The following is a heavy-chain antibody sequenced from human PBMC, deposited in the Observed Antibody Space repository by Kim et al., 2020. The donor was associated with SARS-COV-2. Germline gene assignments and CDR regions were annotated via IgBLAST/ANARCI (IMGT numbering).Heavy chain of an antibody. CDR2: INAGNGNT. V-gene: IGHV1-3*01. Sequence: ASVKVSCKASGYTFTSYAMHWVRQAPGQRLEWMGWINAGNGNTKYSQKFQGRVTITRDTSASTAYMELSSLRSEDTAVYYCASNYYGSGSRYYYYGMDVWGQGTTVTVSS. CDR3: ASNYYGSGSRYYYYGMDV. J-gene: IGHJ6*02. D-gene: IGHD3-10*01. CDR1: GYTFTSYA.